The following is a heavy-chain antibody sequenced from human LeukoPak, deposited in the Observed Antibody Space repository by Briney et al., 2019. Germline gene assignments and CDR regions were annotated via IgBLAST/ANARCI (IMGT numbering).Heavy chain of an antibody. D-gene: IGHD2-2*02. V-gene: IGHV4-34*01. Sequence: PSETLSLTCAVSGGSFSGYYWSWIRHPPGKGLEWIGEINHSGSTNYSPSLKSRVTISVDTSKNQFSLKLSSVTAAATAVYYCARGGYCSSTSCYRSYYYGMDVWGQGTTVTVSS. CDR3: ARGGYCSSTSCYRSYYYGMDV. J-gene: IGHJ6*02. CDR1: GGSFSGYY. CDR2: INHSGST.